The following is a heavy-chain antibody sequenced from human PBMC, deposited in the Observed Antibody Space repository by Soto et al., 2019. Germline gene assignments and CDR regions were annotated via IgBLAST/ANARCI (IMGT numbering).Heavy chain of an antibody. V-gene: IGHV1-2*04. CDR2: INPNSGGT. CDR3: AGSVSSGWDYYYGMDV. D-gene: IGHD6-19*01. J-gene: IGHJ6*02. Sequence: ASVKVSCKASGYAFTGYYMHWVRQAPGQGLEWMGWINPNSGGTNYAQKFQGWVTMTRDTSISTAYMELSRLRSDDTAVYYCAGSVSSGWDYYYGMDVWGQGTTVTVSS. CDR1: GYAFTGYY.